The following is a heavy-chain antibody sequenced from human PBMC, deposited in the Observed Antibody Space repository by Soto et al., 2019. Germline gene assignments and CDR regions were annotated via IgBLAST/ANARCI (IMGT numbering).Heavy chain of an antibody. CDR3: TTPYGRYCSSTSCPLIAFDI. CDR1: GFTFRNAW. Sequence: PGGSLRLSCAASGFTFRNAWMSWVRQAPGKGLEWVGRIKSKTDGGTTDYAAPVKGRFTISRDDSKNTLYLQMNSLKTEDTAVYYCTTPYGRYCSSTSCPLIAFDIWGQGTMVTVSS. D-gene: IGHD2-2*01. V-gene: IGHV3-15*01. J-gene: IGHJ3*02. CDR2: IKSKTDGGTT.